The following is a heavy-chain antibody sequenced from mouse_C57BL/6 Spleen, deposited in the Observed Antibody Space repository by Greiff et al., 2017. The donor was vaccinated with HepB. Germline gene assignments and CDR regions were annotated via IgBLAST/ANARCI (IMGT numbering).Heavy chain of an antibody. CDR3: ARDGDDGYPFAY. Sequence: EVQLLESGPGLVKPSQTVFLTCTVTGISIPTGNYRWGWIRQFPGNKLEWIGYRYYSVTITYNPSLTSRTTITRDTPKNQFFLEINSLTAEDTATYYCARDGDDGYPFAYWGQGTLVTVSA. D-gene: IGHD2-3*01. V-gene: IGHV3-5*01. J-gene: IGHJ3*01. CDR2: RYYSVTI. CDR1: GISIPTGNYR.